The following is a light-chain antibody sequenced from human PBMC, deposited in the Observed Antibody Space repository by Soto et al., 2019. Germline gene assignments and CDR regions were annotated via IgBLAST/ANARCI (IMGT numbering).Light chain of an antibody. CDR2: HAS. Sequence: DIHMSQSPSSLFASVGDRVTITCQASQDITHFLNWYQQKPGKAPKLLIYHASNLQTGVPSRFSGCGSVTDFSLTISTFQPEDVATSYCHQCDSLPDTFGKGTKLEI. V-gene: IGKV1-33*01. J-gene: IGKJ2*01. CDR3: HQCDSLPDT. CDR1: QDITHF.